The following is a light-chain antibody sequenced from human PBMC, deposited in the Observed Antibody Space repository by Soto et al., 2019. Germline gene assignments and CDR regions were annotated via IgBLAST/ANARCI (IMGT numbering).Light chain of an antibody. V-gene: IGLV2-8*01. Sequence: QSALTQPPSASGSLGQSVTISCTGTSSDVGGYKYVSWYQQHTGKAPKLMIYEVSRRPSGVPDRFSGSKSGNTASLTVSGLQAEDEADYYCSSYAGSNNLGVVFGGGTKLTVL. CDR1: SSDVGGYKY. CDR3: SSYAGSNNLGVV. J-gene: IGLJ2*01. CDR2: EVS.